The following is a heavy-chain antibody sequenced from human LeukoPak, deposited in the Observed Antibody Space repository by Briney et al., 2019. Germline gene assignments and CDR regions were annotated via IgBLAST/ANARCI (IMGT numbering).Heavy chain of an antibody. V-gene: IGHV4-34*01. CDR1: GGSFSGYY. CDR2: INHSGST. Sequence: SETLSLTCAVYGGSFSGYYWSWIRQPPGKGVEWIGEINHSGSTNYNPSLKSRVTISVDTSKNQFSLKLSSVTAADTAVYYCARGGYSYGRNDAFDIWGQGTMVTVSS. CDR3: ARGGYSYGRNDAFDI. D-gene: IGHD5-18*01. J-gene: IGHJ3*02.